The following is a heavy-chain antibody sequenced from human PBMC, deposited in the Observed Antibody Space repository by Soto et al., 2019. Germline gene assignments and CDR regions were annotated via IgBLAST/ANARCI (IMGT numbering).Heavy chain of an antibody. Sequence: GGSLRLSCAASGFTFSDYYMNWIRQAPGKGLEWVSYISSGAITIYYADSVKGRFTISRDNAKNSLYLQMNSLRAEDTAVYYCAGQYSSSSVEFWGQGTMVTVSS. CDR1: GFTFSDYY. CDR2: ISSGAITI. D-gene: IGHD6-6*01. J-gene: IGHJ4*02. CDR3: AGQYSSSSVEF. V-gene: IGHV3-11*01.